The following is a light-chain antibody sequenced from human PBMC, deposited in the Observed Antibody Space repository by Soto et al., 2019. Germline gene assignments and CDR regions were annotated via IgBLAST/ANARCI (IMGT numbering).Light chain of an antibody. CDR3: QQSYSTPYT. CDR1: QSISSY. CDR2: AAS. Sequence: DIQMTQSPSSLSASVGDRVTITCRASQSISSYLNWYQQKPGKAPKLLIYAASSLQSEVPSRFSGSGSGTDFTLTSSSLQPEDFATYYCQQSYSTPYTFCQGTKLEIK. J-gene: IGKJ2*01. V-gene: IGKV1-39*01.